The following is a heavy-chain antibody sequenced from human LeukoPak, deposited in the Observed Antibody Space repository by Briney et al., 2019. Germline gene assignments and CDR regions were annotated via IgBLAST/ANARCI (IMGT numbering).Heavy chain of an antibody. CDR2: IRSSRTAI. V-gene: IGHV3-11*04. D-gene: IGHD3-10*01. CDR1: GFTVNFTCSDYY. Sequence: GGSLRLACAACGFTVNFTCSDYYRNWVRQAPGKGLEWVSYIRSSRTAIYYADSVKGRFPISSDNAKNSPYLQMNSLRAEDTAVYYCARVGRNYFDYWPQGPLVPVSS. CDR3: ARVGRNYFDY. J-gene: IGHJ4*02.